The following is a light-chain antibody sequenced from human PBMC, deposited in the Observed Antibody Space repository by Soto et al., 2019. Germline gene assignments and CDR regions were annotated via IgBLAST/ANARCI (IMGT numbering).Light chain of an antibody. CDR2: KAS. CDR3: EQYNSYSGT. CDR1: QSISSW. V-gene: IGKV1-5*03. J-gene: IGKJ1*01. Sequence: DIQVTQSPSTLFASVVDRVTITCRASQSISSWLAWYQQTQGKAPKILIYKASSLESGVPSRFRGSGSGTEVTLTISRLQPDDFETYYCEQYNSYSGTFGQGTKVDIK.